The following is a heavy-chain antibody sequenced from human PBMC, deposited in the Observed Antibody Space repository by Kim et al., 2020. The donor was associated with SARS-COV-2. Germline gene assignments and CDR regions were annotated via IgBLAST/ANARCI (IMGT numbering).Heavy chain of an antibody. CDR3: ARDLNWNSDY. Sequence: ASVKVSCKTSGYTFTSYGFSWVRQAPGQGLEWMGWISASSGNTNFAQKLQGRVTLTTDTSTSTGYMELRSLTSDDTAVYYCARDLNWNSDYWGQGTPVTV. D-gene: IGHD1-1*01. CDR1: GYTFTSYG. J-gene: IGHJ4*02. V-gene: IGHV1-18*04. CDR2: ISASSGNT.